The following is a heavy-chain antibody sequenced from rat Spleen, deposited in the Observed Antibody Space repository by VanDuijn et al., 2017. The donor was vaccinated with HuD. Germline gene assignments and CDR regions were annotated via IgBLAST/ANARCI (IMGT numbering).Heavy chain of an antibody. CDR2: ISYDGRST. V-gene: IGHV5-29*01. CDR1: GFTFNNYG. CDR3: ARLSYYPWYFDY. Sequence: EVQLVESGGGLVQPGRSLKLSCAASGFTFNNYGMAWVRQAPTKGLEWVATISYDGRSTYYRDSVKGRFTISRDNAKSTLYLQMNSLRSEDTATYYCARLSYYPWYFDYWGQGVMVTVSS. J-gene: IGHJ2*01. D-gene: IGHD1-12*01.